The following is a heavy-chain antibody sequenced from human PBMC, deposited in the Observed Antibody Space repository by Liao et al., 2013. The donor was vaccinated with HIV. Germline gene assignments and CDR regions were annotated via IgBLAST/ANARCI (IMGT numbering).Heavy chain of an antibody. Sequence: QVQLQQWGAGLLKPSETLSLTCGVYGGSFSNFFWSWIRQPPGKGLEWIGEVNHSGSTNYNASLKSRVTISVDTSKNQFSLKLRSVTAADTATYYCARGGGYSYGYRWFDPWGQGTLVTVSS. D-gene: IGHD5-18*01. CDR1: GGSFSNFF. CDR3: ARGGGYSYGYRWFDP. CDR2: VNHSGST. J-gene: IGHJ5*02. V-gene: IGHV4-34*01.